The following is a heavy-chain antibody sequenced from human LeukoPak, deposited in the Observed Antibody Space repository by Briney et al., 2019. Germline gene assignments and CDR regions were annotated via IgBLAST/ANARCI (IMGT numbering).Heavy chain of an antibody. D-gene: IGHD3-16*02. CDR3: ARDLLGYNYHYMDV. CDR1: GFTVSSNS. V-gene: IGHV3-53*01. Sequence: PGGSLRLSCTVPGFTVSSNSMSWVRQAPGKGLEWVSFIYSDNTHYSDSVKGRFTISRDNSKNTLYLRMNSVRAEDTAVYYCARDLLGYNYHYMDVWGKGTTVTVSS. J-gene: IGHJ6*03. CDR2: IYSDNT.